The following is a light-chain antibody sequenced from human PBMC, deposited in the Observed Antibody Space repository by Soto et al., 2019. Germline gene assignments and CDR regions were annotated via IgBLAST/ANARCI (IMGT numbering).Light chain of an antibody. V-gene: IGKV1-39*01. Sequence: DIQMTQSPSSLSASVGDRVTITCRASQNINTYLNLYQQKPGKAPKLLIYAASALRSGVPSRFSGSGSGTDFTLTISSLQPEDCATYYCQLSHSTPLMFGQGTKVDI. CDR3: QLSHSTPLM. CDR2: AAS. J-gene: IGKJ1*01. CDR1: QNINTY.